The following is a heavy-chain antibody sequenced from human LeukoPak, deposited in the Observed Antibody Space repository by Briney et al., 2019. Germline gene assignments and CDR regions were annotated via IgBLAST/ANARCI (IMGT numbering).Heavy chain of an antibody. CDR2: ISGSGGST. J-gene: IGHJ4*02. Sequence: PGGSLRLSCAASGFTFSSYAMSWVRQAPGKGLEWVSAISGSGGSTYYADSVKGRFTISRDNSKNTLYLQMNSLRAEDTAVYYCAKDDYGGKLGAYYFDYWGQGTLVTVSS. CDR3: AKDDYGGKLGAYYFDY. D-gene: IGHD4-23*01. CDR1: GFTFSSYA. V-gene: IGHV3-23*01.